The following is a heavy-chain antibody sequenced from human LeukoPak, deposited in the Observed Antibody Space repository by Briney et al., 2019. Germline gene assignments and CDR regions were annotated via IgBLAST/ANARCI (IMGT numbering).Heavy chain of an antibody. CDR1: GFAFDDYA. CDR3: AKLSGGSGSYYIPGSSAPASPFDY. V-gene: IGHV3-9*01. Sequence: PGGSLRLSCAASGFAFDDYAMHWVRQAPGKGLEWVSGISWNSGSIGYADSVKGRFTISRDNAKNSLYLQMNSLRAEDTALYYCAKLSGGSGSYYIPGSSAPASPFDYWGQGTLVTVSS. J-gene: IGHJ4*02. CDR2: ISWNSGSI. D-gene: IGHD3-10*01.